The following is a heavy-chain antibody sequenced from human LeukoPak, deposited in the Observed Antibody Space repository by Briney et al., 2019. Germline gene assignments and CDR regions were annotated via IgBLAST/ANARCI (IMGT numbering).Heavy chain of an antibody. D-gene: IGHD5-18*01. CDR1: GFTFSSYA. CDR3: VRADGRSYGLFDS. CDR2: ISGGGGST. V-gene: IGHV3-23*01. J-gene: IGHJ4*02. Sequence: GGSLRLSCAASGFTFSSYAMSWVHQAPGKGLEWVSSISGGGGSTEYADSVKGRFTISRDNSKNTLYLQMNSLRPEDTAVYHCVRADGRSYGLFDSWGRGTLVIVSS.